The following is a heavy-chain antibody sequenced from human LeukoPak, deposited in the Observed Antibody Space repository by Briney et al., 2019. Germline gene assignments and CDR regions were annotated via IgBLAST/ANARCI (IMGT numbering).Heavy chain of an antibody. J-gene: IGHJ6*02. D-gene: IGHD3-16*01. CDR3: ARVLYLGDYYGMDV. CDR1: GGSISSYY. Sequence: SETLSLTCTVSGGSISSYYWSWIRQPPGKGLEWIGYIYYSGSTNYNPSLKSRVTISVDTSKNQFSLKLSSVTAADTAVYYCARVLYLGDYYGMDVGGQGTTVTVSS. CDR2: IYYSGST. V-gene: IGHV4-59*01.